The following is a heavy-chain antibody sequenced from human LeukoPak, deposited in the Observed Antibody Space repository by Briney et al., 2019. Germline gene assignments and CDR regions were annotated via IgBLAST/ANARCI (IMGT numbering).Heavy chain of an antibody. D-gene: IGHD1-26*01. CDR2: IYHSGST. CDR3: AILGNTIDY. V-gene: IGHV4-38-2*02. J-gene: IGHJ4*02. Sequence: SETLSLTCTVSGYSISSGYYWGWIRQPPGKGLEWIRSIYHSGSTYYNPSLKSRVTISVDTSKNQFSLKLSSVTAADTAVYYCAILGNTIDYWGQGTLVTVSS. CDR1: GYSISSGYY.